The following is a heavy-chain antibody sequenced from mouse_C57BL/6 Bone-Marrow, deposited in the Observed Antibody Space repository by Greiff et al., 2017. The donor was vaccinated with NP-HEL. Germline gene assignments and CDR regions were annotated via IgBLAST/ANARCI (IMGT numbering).Heavy chain of an antibody. J-gene: IGHJ4*01. CDR1: GFSLTSYG. CDR2: IWSGGST. D-gene: IGHD1-1*01. V-gene: IGHV2-2*01. CDR3: ARINYGSSKVYAMDY. Sequence: QVQLKESGPGLVQPSQSLSITCTVSGFSLTSYGVHWVRQSPGKGLEWLGVIWSGGSTDYNAAFISRLSISKDNSKSQVFFKMNSLQADDTAIYYCARINYGSSKVYAMDYWGQGTSVTVSS.